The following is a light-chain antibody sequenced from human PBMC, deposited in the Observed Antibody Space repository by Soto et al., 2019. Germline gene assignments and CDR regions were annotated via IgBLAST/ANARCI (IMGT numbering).Light chain of an antibody. CDR2: DSN. J-gene: IGLJ2*01. Sequence: QSVLTQPPSVSAAPGQKVTISCSGSSSNIGNNYVSWYQQLPGTAPKLLIYDSNKRPSGIPDRFSGSNSGTSATLGITGLQTGDEADYYCGTWDSSLSAGVFGGGTQLTVL. CDR3: GTWDSSLSAGV. V-gene: IGLV1-51*01. CDR1: SSNIGNNY.